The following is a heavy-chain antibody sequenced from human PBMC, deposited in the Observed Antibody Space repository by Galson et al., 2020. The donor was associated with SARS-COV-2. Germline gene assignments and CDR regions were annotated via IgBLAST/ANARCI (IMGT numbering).Heavy chain of an antibody. CDR3: ARRLGGYYGMDV. V-gene: IGHV3-30-3*01. CDR2: ISYDGSNK. D-gene: IGHD6-25*01. Sequence: GGSLRLSCVASGFTFSSYAMHWVRQAPGKGLEWVAVISYDGSNKYYADSVKGRFTISRDNSKNTLYLQMNSLRAEDTAVYYCARRLGGYYGMDVWGQGTTVTVSS. CDR1: GFTFSSYA. J-gene: IGHJ6*02.